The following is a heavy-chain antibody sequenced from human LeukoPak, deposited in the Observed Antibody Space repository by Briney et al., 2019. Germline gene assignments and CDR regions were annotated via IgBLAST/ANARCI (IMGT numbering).Heavy chain of an antibody. CDR3: ARAPRGLVITKGYFDY. J-gene: IGHJ4*02. D-gene: IGHD3-22*01. V-gene: IGHV1-69*04. Sequence: SVKVSCKASGDTFSSFGISWVRQAPGQGLEWMGRITPILGVANYAQKFQDRVTISADKSTSTIYMELRSLRSDDTAIYYCARAPRGLVITKGYFDYWGQGTLVTVSS. CDR2: ITPILGVA. CDR1: GDTFSSFG.